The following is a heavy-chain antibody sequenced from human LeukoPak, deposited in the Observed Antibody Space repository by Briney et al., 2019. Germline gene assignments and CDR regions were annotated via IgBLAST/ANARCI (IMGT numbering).Heavy chain of an antibody. CDR3: AKVYDSSGYYYSGDY. D-gene: IGHD3-22*01. V-gene: IGHV3-23*01. J-gene: IGHJ4*02. CDR1: GFIFSSNG. Sequence: GGSLRLSCAASGFIFSSNGMSWVRQAPGKGLEWVSTISGSGGSTYYADSVKGWFTISRDNSENTLYLQMNSLRAEDTAVYYCAKVYDSSGYYYSGDYWGQGTLVTVSS. CDR2: ISGSGGST.